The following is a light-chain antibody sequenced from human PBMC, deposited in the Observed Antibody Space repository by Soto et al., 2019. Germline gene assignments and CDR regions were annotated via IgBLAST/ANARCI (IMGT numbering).Light chain of an antibody. V-gene: IGLV3-21*02. CDR3: QVWDSSGGHVV. CDR2: DDG. CDR1: NIGTKS. Sequence: SYELTQPPSVSVVPGQTARITCGGNNIGTKSVHWYQQKPGQAPVLVVYDDGDRPSGIPERFSGSNSGTTATLTISWVEAGDEADYYCQVWDSSGGHVVFGGGTKLTVL. J-gene: IGLJ2*01.